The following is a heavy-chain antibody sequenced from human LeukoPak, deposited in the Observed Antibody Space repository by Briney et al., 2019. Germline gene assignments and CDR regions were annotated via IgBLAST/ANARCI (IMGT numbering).Heavy chain of an antibody. CDR1: GFTLSRYW. CDR2: IKQDGSVK. J-gene: IGHJ5*02. CDR3: ARDSRGFDP. Sequence: GGSLRLSCAASGFTLSRYWMSWVRQAPGKGLEWVANIKQDGSVKYYVDSVKGRFTISRDNAKNSLYLQMNSLRAEDTAVYYCARDSRGFDPWGQGTLVTVSS. V-gene: IGHV3-7*01.